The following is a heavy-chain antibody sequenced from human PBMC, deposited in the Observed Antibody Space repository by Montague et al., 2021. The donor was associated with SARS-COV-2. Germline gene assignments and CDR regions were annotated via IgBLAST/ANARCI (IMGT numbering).Heavy chain of an antibody. D-gene: IGHD1-26*01. V-gene: IGHV6-1*01. J-gene: IGHJ4*02. CDR2: TYYRSKWYN. CDR3: ARTSASSDY. CDR1: GDSVSRNSAA. Sequence: CAILGDSVSRNSAAWNWIRQSPSRGLEWLGRTYYRSKWYNDYAVSVKSRITINSDTSKNQISLQLNSVTPEDMAVYYCARTSASSDYWGQGTLVTVSS.